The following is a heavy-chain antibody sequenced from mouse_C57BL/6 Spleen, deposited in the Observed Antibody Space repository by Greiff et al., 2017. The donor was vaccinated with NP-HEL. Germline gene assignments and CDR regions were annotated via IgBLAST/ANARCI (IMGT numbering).Heavy chain of an antibody. J-gene: IGHJ4*01. D-gene: IGHD2-5*01. V-gene: IGHV1-54*01. Sequence: QVQLKQSGAELVRPGTSVKVSCKASGYAFTNYLIEWVKQRPGQGLEWIGVINPGSGGTNYNEKFKGKATLTADKSSSTAYMQLSSLTSEDSAVYFCEIAYYSNPYARDYWGQGTSVTVSS. CDR2: INPGSGGT. CDR1: GYAFTNYL. CDR3: EIAYYSNPYARDY.